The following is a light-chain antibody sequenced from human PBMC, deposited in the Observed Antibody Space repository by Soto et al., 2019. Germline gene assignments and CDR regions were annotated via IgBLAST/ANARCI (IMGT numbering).Light chain of an antibody. Sequence: EIVLTQSPGTLSLSPGERATLSCRASQSLSSSYLAWYQQKPGQAPRLLIYGTSIRATGIPDRFSGSGSGTDFTLTITRLEPEDFAVYYCQRFGTSPPWTFGQGTKGDI. J-gene: IGKJ1*01. CDR1: QSLSSSY. CDR2: GTS. CDR3: QRFGTSPPWT. V-gene: IGKV3-20*01.